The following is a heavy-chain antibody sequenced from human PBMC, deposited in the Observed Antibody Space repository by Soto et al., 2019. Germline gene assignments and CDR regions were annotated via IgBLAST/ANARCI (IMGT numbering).Heavy chain of an antibody. CDR3: ASRDPGTSVDY. CDR2: IYYSGSA. CDR1: GGSVSNISDY. V-gene: IGHV4-61*01. J-gene: IGHJ4*02. Sequence: PSETLSLTCTVSGGSVSNISDYWSWVRQPPGKGLEWIGYIYYSGSADYNPSLGSRVTISLDTSKNQFSLKLSSVTTADTAVYYCASRDPGTSVDYWGQGTLVTVSS. D-gene: IGHD1-7*01.